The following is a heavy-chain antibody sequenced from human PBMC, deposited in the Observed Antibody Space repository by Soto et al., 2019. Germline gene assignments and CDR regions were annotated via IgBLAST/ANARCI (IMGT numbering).Heavy chain of an antibody. D-gene: IGHD3-16*01. V-gene: IGHV3-74*01. J-gene: IGHJ4*02. CDR1: GFSFSTYN. CDR3: ERERGGGGGY. CDR2: INEDGSTI. Sequence: EVELLESGGGLVKPGGSLRLSCAASGFSFSTYNMNWVRQAPGKGLEWVSRINEDGSTINYADSVKGRFTISRDNAKNTWNRERKGRGAEDGAVFYGERERGGGGGYWGQGTLVTVSS.